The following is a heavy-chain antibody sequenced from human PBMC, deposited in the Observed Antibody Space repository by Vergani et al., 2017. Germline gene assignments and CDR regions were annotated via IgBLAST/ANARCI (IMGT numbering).Heavy chain of an antibody. J-gene: IGHJ3*02. CDR3: ARGTFLHAFDN. CDR2: VYPSGTT. CDR1: GVSMHSGGFY. Sequence: QVQLHESGPGLVKPSETLSLICSVSGVSMHSGGFYWTWLRQTAERRLVWMGRVYPSGTTNYNPSIKSRITMSFDTSKTQFSLSLSSVTAADTAVYYCARGTFLHAFDNWGQGTVVTVSS. V-gene: IGHV4-61*02. D-gene: IGHD1-26*01.